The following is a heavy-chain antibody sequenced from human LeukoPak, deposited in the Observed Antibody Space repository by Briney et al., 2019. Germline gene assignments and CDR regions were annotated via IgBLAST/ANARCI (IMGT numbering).Heavy chain of an antibody. D-gene: IGHD4-17*01. CDR3: VGDYDVFGGSWFDP. Sequence: GGSLRLSCAASGFTFSSYWMSWVRQTPGKGLEWVSYISSSSTIYYADSVKGRFTISRDNAKNSLYLQMNSLRAEDTAVYYCVGDYDVFGGSWFDPWGQGTLVTVSS. CDR1: GFTFSSYW. J-gene: IGHJ5*02. CDR2: ISSSSTI. V-gene: IGHV3-48*01.